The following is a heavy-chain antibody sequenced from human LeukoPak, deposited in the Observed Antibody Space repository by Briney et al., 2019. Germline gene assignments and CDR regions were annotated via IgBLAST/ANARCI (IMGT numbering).Heavy chain of an antibody. CDR1: GFTFSSYS. D-gene: IGHD2/OR15-2a*01. J-gene: IGHJ4*02. CDR3: ARGSIRNFDY. Sequence: GGSLRLSCAASGFTFSSYSMNWVRQAPGKGLEWVSYISSSTTTIYYADSVKGRFTISRDNAKNSLYLQMNSLRAEDTAVYYCARGSIRNFDYWGQGTLVTVSS. V-gene: IGHV3-48*01. CDR2: ISSSTTTI.